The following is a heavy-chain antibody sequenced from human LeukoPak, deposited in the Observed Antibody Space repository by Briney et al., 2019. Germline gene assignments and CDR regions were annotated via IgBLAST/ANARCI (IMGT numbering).Heavy chain of an antibody. CDR3: ARGGQLWLRY. CDR2: INHSGST. Sequence: SETLSLTCAVYGGSFSGYYWSWIRQPPGEGLEWIGEINHSGSTNYNPSLKSRVTISVDTSKNQFSLKLSSVTAADTAVYYCARGGQLWLRYWGQGTLVTVSS. D-gene: IGHD5-18*01. J-gene: IGHJ4*02. V-gene: IGHV4-34*01. CDR1: GGSFSGYY.